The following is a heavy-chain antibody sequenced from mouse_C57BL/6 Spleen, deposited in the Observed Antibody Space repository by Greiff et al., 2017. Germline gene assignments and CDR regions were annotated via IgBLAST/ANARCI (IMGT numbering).Heavy chain of an antibody. D-gene: IGHD2-4*01. V-gene: IGHV5-17*01. CDR3: ARKGGLRWYFDV. Sequence: EVKLVESGGGLVKPGGSLKLSCAASGFTFSDYGMHWVRQAPEKGLEWVAYISSGSSTIYYADTVKGRFTISRDNAKNTLFLQMTSLRSVDTAMYYCARKGGLRWYFDVWGTGTTVTVSS. CDR2: ISSGSSTI. J-gene: IGHJ1*03. CDR1: GFTFSDYG.